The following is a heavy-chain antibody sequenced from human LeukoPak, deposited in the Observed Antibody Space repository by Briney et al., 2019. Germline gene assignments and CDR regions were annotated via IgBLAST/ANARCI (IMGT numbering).Heavy chain of an antibody. CDR1: GFTFSSYA. J-gene: IGHJ4*02. CDR2: ISGSSGST. Sequence: GGSLRLSCAASGFTFSSYAMSWVRQAPGKGLEWVSAISGSSGSTYYADSVKGRFTISRDNSKNTLYLQMNSLRAEDTAVYYCAKRSRATGSPHFDYWGQGTLVTVSS. CDR3: AKRSRATGSPHFDY. D-gene: IGHD3-10*01. V-gene: IGHV3-23*01.